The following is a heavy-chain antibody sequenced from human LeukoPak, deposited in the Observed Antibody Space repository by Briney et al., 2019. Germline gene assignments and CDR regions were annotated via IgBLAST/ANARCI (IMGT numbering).Heavy chain of an antibody. CDR3: ASFGISWRSSY. J-gene: IGHJ4*02. D-gene: IGHD2-21*01. CDR1: GFIFSNSG. V-gene: IGHV3-74*01. CDR2: ISDDGSYT. Sequence: GGSLRLSCAASGFIFSNSGMHWVRQAPGKGLVWVSRISDDGSYTSNVDSVKGRFTISRDNVNNMLYLHMNSLRAEDTAVYYCASFGISWRSSYWGQGTLVTVSS.